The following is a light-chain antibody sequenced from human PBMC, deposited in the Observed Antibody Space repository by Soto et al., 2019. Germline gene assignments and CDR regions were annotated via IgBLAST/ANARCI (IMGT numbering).Light chain of an antibody. V-gene: IGKV3-15*01. CDR1: QSVVKD. CDR2: GAY. CDR3: QHYNMWLHT. Sequence: QSPAAVSRTPREVATLSGRASQSVVKDLAWYQHKPGQAPRLLIHGAYIRATGIAARFSGLGSGTEFTLTISSLQCEDFRVYYCQHYNMWLHTFGQGTRLEIK. J-gene: IGKJ5*01.